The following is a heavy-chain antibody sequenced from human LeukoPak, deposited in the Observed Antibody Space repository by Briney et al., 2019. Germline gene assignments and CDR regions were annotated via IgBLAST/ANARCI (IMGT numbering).Heavy chain of an antibody. Sequence: GGSLRLSCAASGFTFSTYGLQWVRQAPGKGLEWVSFISYIESRKYYADSVKGRFTISKDISRNTLYLQMNSLRAEDTAVYYCARARYSSRVYFDYWGQGTLVTVSS. CDR2: ISYIESRK. D-gene: IGHD6-13*01. V-gene: IGHV3-33*01. J-gene: IGHJ4*02. CDR1: GFTFSTYG. CDR3: ARARYSSRVYFDY.